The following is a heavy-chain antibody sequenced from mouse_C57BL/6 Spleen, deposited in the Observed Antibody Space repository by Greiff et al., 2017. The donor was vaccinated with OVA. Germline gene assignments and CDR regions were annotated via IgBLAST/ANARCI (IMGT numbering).Heavy chain of an antibody. CDR2: INYDGSST. V-gene: IGHV5-16*01. J-gene: IGHJ2*01. D-gene: IGHD2-5*01. CDR3: ARDAYSNYGGFDY. Sequence: EVMLVESEGGLVQPGSSMKLSCTASGFTFSDYYMAWVRQVPEKGLEWVANINYDGSSTYYLDSLKSRFIISRDNAKNILYLQMSSLKSEDTATYYCARDAYSNYGGFDYWGQGTTLTVSS. CDR1: GFTFSDYY.